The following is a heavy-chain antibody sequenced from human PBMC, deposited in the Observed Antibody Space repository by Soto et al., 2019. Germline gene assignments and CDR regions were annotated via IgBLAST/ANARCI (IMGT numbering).Heavy chain of an antibody. V-gene: IGHV1-24*01. CDR2: FDPEDGET. D-gene: IGHD6-13*01. CDR1: GYTLTELS. CDR3: ATSLGGAAGKVLYYYYYYMDV. Sequence: ASVKVSCKVSGYTLTELSMHWVRQAPGKGLEWMGGFDPEDGETIYAQKFQGRVTMTEDTSTDTAYMELSSLRSEDTAVYYCATSLGGAAGKVLYYYYYYMDVWGKGTTVTVSS. J-gene: IGHJ6*03.